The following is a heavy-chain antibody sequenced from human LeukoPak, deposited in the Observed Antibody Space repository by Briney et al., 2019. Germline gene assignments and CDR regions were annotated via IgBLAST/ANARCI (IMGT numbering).Heavy chain of an antibody. CDR2: IKHDDSEK. D-gene: IGHD5-24*01. Sequence: GGSLRLSCAASGFTFSTYWMSWVRQAPGKGLGWVADIKHDDSEKYYVDSVKGRFTISRDNAKNSLCLQMNSLRAEDTPVYYFARETRLRWRDFWGEGPGLTV. J-gene: IGHJ4*02. V-gene: IGHV3-7*01. CDR1: GFTFSTYW. CDR3: ARETRLRWRDF.